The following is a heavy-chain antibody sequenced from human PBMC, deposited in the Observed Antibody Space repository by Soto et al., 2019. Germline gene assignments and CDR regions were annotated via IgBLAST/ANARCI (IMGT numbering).Heavy chain of an antibody. CDR2: INPNSGGT. J-gene: IGHJ5*02. CDR1: GYTFTGYY. CDR3: ARCRLYDSSGYYLSKTWFDP. Sequence: ASVKVSCKASGYTFTGYYMHWVRQAPGQGLEWMGWINPNSGGTNYAQKFQGRVTMTRDTSISTAYMELSRLRSDDTAVYYCARCRLYDSSGYYLSKTWFDPWGQGTLVTVSS. D-gene: IGHD3-22*01. V-gene: IGHV1-2*02.